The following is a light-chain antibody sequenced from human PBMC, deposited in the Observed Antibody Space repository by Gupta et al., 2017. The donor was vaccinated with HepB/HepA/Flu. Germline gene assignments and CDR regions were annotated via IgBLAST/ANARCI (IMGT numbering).Light chain of an antibody. CDR2: SNN. CDR3: AAWDDSLKDWV. J-gene: IGLJ3*02. V-gene: IGLV1-44*01. CDR1: SSNIGINT. Sequence: QSVLTQPPSASGPPGKRVTIYCSGSSSNIGINTVNWYQHLPGTAPKLLIYSNNQRPSGVPDRFSGSKSGTSASLAISGLQSEDEADYYCAAWDDSLKDWVFGGGTKLTVL.